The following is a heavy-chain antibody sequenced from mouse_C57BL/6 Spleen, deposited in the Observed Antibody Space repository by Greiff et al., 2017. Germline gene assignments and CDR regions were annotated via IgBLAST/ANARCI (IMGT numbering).Heavy chain of an antibody. Sequence: VQLQQSGAELVRPGASVKLSCTASGFNIKDDYMHWVKQRPEQGLEWIGWIDPENGDTEYASKFQGKATITADTSSNTAYLQLSSLTSEDTAVYYCTTPSDGSSDGGFAYWGQGTLVTVSA. D-gene: IGHD1-1*01. CDR3: TTPSDGSSDGGFAY. J-gene: IGHJ3*01. CDR1: GFNIKDDY. V-gene: IGHV14-4*01. CDR2: IDPENGDT.